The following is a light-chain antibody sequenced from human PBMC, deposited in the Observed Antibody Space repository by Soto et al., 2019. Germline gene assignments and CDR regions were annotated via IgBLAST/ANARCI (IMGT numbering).Light chain of an antibody. CDR2: GAS. Sequence: DIVMTQSPATLSVSLGERATLSCRASQSVSSNLAWYQLKPGQAPRLLIYGASTRATGIPARFSGSGSGTEFTLTISSLQSEDFAVYYCQQRSNRPLTFGQGTRLEI. J-gene: IGKJ5*01. V-gene: IGKV3-15*01. CDR1: QSVSSN. CDR3: QQRSNRPLT.